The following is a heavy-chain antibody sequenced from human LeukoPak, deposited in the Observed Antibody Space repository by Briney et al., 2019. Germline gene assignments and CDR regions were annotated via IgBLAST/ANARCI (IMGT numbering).Heavy chain of an antibody. CDR1: GFTFSSYS. J-gene: IGHJ4*02. Sequence: PGGSLRLSCAASGFTFSSYSMNWVRQAPGKGLEWVSSISSSSSYIYYADSVKGRSTISRDNAKNSLYLQMNSLRAEDTAVYYCARAPVHGSGSYFLDYWGQGTLVTVSS. CDR3: ARAPVHGSGSYFLDY. D-gene: IGHD3-10*01. CDR2: ISSSSSYI. V-gene: IGHV3-21*01.